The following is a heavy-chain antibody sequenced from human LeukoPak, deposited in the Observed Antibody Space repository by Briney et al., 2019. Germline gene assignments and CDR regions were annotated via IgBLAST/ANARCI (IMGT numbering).Heavy chain of an antibody. D-gene: IGHD5-24*01. J-gene: IGHJ4*02. CDR1: GGSISSHF. V-gene: IGHV4-59*11. Sequence: PSETLSLTCTVSGGSISSHFWRWIRQPPGKGLEWIGYIYYSGSTNYNPSLESRVTISVEKSKNQFSLKLSSVTAADTAVYYCARDREAGDGFNFDYWGQGTLVTVSS. CDR2: IYYSGST. CDR3: ARDREAGDGFNFDY.